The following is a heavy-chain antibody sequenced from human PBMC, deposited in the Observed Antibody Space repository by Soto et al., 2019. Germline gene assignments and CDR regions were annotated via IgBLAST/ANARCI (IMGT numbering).Heavy chain of an antibody. D-gene: IGHD3-22*01. CDR1: GASVSDGY. CDR2: MYFGGSF. V-gene: IGHV4-59*02. Sequence: SETLSLTCTVSGASVSDGYWSWIRQPPGKGLEWIGFMYFGGSFNYNPSLTSRVTLSVETSKNQFSMRVTSVTAADTAVYYCAGSYYDGTGFGVAPWGRGTLVTVSS. CDR3: AGSYYDGTGFGVAP. J-gene: IGHJ5*02.